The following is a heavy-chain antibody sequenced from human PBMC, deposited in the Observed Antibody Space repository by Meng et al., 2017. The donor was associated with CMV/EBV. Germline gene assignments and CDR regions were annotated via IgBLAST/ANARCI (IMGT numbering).Heavy chain of an antibody. CDR3: ARHRWELYSPIDY. J-gene: IGHJ4*02. V-gene: IGHV4-61*01. Sequence: SETLSLTCTVSGGSVSSGSYYWSWIRQPPGKGLEWIGYIYYSGSTDYNPSLKSRVTISVDTSKNQFSLKLSSVTAADTAVYYCARHRWELYSPIDYWGQGTLVTVSS. CDR2: IYYSGST. CDR1: GGSVSSGSYY. D-gene: IGHD1-26*01.